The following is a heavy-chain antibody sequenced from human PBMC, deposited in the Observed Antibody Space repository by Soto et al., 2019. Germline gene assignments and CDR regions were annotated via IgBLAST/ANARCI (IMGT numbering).Heavy chain of an antibody. D-gene: IGHD4-4*01. CDR3: ARDDYSLGYYYGMDV. CDR2: INPSGGST. V-gene: IGHV1-46*01. CDR1: GYTFTSYY. J-gene: IGHJ6*02. Sequence: ASVKVSCKASGYTFTSYYMHRVRQAPGQGLEWMGIINPSGGSTSYAQKFQGRVTMTRDTSTSTVYMELSSLRSEDTAVYYCARDDYSLGYYYGMDVWGQGTTVTVSS.